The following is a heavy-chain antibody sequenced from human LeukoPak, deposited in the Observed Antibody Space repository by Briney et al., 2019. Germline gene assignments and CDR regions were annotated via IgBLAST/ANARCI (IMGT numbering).Heavy chain of an antibody. D-gene: IGHD1-26*01. CDR3: ARDPSGSYYPRVSGALDI. CDR2: INSDGSST. J-gene: IGHJ3*02. Sequence: GGSLRLSCAASGFIFSSYWMHWVRQAPGKGLVWVSRINSDGSSTSYADSVKGRFTVSRDNAKNSLYLQMDSLRAEDTAVYYCARDPSGSYYPRVSGALDIWGQGTMVTVSS. V-gene: IGHV3-74*01. CDR1: GFIFSSYW.